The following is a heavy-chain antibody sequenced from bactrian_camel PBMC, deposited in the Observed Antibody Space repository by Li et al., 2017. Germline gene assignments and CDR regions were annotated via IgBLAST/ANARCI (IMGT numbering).Heavy chain of an antibody. D-gene: IGHD2*01. Sequence: HVQLVESGGGSVQAGGSLKLSCVVSGFTNRIYSVGWFRQAPGKEREGVARLHSGTNNALYSDSVKGRFTVSQGDGKATLFLEMKSLKLEDTAMYYCAASDWGGTLCQSGPVRSEDYPYWGQGTQVTVS. CDR1: GFTNRIYS. CDR3: AASDWGGTLCQSGPVRSEDYPY. J-gene: IGHJ4*01. CDR2: LHSGTNNA. V-gene: IGHV3-2*01.